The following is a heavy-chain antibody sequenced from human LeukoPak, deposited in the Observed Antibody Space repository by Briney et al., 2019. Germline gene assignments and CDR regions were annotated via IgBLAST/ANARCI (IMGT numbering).Heavy chain of an antibody. CDR3: AKDLDVAATGYGMDV. CDR2: ISGSGGST. D-gene: IGHD2-15*01. J-gene: IGHJ6*02. Sequence: PGGSLRLSCAASGFTFSSYAMSWVRQAPGKGLEWVSAISGSGGSTYYADSVKGRFTISRDNSKNSLYLQMNSLRTEDTALYYCAKDLDVAATGYGMDVWGQGTTVTVSS. CDR1: GFTFSSYA. V-gene: IGHV3-23*01.